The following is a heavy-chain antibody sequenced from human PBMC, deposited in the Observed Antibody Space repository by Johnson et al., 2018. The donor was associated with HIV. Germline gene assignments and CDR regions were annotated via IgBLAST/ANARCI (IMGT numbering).Heavy chain of an antibody. V-gene: IGHV3-15*01. J-gene: IGHJ3*02. CDR2: IRSKTDGGTT. CDR1: GFTFSNAW. D-gene: IGHD5-18*01. Sequence: EVQLVESGGGLLQPGGSLRLSCTASGFTFSNAWMNWVRQAPGKGLEWVGRIRSKTDGGTTEYAAPVKGRFTISRDDSKNTLYLQINSLKTEDTAVYYCARLPSGYSRDDLDIWGQGTMVTVSS. CDR3: ARLPSGYSRDDLDI.